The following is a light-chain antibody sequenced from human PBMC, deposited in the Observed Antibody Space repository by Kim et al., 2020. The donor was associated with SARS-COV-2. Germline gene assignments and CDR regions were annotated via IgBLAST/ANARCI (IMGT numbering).Light chain of an antibody. CDR3: QQYKNWPPMYT. Sequence: IVMTQSPATLSVSPGERVTLSCRASQSVNSNLAWYQQKPGQAPRLLIYDASTRATGIPARFSGSGSGTEFTLTISSLQPEDFAVYSCQQYKNWPPMYTFGQGTKLEI. V-gene: IGKV3D-15*01. CDR1: QSVNSN. J-gene: IGKJ2*01. CDR2: DAS.